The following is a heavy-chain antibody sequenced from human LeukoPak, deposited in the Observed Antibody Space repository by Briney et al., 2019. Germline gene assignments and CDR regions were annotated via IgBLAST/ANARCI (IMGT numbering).Heavy chain of an antibody. CDR2: IYYSGST. D-gene: IGHD6-13*01. J-gene: IGHJ4*02. CDR1: GGSISSGGYY. CDR3: ARGRKAAAFDY. Sequence: SETLSLTCTVSGGSISSGGYYWSWIRQHPGKGLEWIGYIYYSGSTYYNPSLKSRVTISVDTSKNQFSLKLSSVTAADTAVYYCARGRKAAAFDYWGQGTLVTVSS. V-gene: IGHV4-31*03.